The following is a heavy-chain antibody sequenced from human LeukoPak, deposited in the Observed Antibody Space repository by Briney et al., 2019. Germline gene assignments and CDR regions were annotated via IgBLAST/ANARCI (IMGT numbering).Heavy chain of an antibody. Sequence: SGGSLRLSCAASGFTFSSYEMNWVRQAPGKGLEWVSYISSSGSTIYYADSVKGRFTISRDNAKNSLYLQMNSLRAEDTAVYYCARGPPWTIFGVVTTREDAFDIWGQGTMVTVSS. V-gene: IGHV3-48*03. CDR3: ARGPPWTIFGVVTTREDAFDI. CDR2: ISSSGSTI. J-gene: IGHJ3*02. D-gene: IGHD3-3*01. CDR1: GFTFSSYE.